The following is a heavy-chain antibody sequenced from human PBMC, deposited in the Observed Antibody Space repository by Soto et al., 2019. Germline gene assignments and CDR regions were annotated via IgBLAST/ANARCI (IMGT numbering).Heavy chain of an antibody. V-gene: IGHV1-46*01. J-gene: IGHJ6*02. D-gene: IGHD4-4*01. Sequence: GASVKVSCKASGYTFTSYYMHWVRQAPRQGLAWMGIINPSGGSPTYAQKFQGRVTMTRDTSTSTVYMELSSLRSEDTAVYYCAREGGNYSFNYYYGMDVWGQGTTVTVSS. CDR3: AREGGNYSFNYYYGMDV. CDR2: INPSGGSP. CDR1: GYTFTSYY.